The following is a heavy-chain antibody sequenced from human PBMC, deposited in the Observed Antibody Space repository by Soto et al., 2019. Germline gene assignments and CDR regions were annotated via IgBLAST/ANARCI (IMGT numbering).Heavy chain of an antibody. D-gene: IGHD3-16*02. CDR1: GGSISSGGYY. CDR2: IYYSGST. CDR3: ARGKGYYDYVWGSYRPPDY. V-gene: IGHV4-31*03. J-gene: IGHJ4*02. Sequence: QVQLQESGPGLVKPSQTMSLTCTVSGGSISSGGYYWSWIRQHPGKGLEWIGYIYYSGSTYYNPSLKSRVTISVDTSKNQFSLKRSSVTAADTAVYYCARGKGYYDYVWGSYRPPDYWGQGTLVTVSS.